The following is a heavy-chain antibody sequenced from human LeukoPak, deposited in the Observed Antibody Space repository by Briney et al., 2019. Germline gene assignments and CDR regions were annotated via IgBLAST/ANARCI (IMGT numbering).Heavy chain of an antibody. CDR1: WFPLDVYA. J-gene: IGHJ6*02. D-gene: IGHD1-26*01. CDR3: TKGKRGNRGNYYAATRMDA. V-gene: IGHV3-43*02. Sequence: GGSLRLSCSASWFPLDVYALHYVPPAPGKALVWLSILRGDGGNPKSAASVTSRFTISSDNSKNFLYLQMTSLRTHDTVLHFCTKGKRGNRGNYYAATRMDAWGQGTTVTVS. CDR2: LRGDGGNP.